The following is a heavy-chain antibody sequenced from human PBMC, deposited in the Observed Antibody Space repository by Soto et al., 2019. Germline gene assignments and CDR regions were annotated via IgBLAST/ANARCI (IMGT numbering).Heavy chain of an antibody. Sequence: SETLSLTCTVSVGSISSYYWSWIRQAPGKGLEWIGYIYYSGSTNYNPSLKSRVTISVDTSKNQFSLKLSSVTAADTAVYYCARAYPPYRQGSYGPNWFDPWCQGTL. V-gene: IGHV4-59*01. CDR3: ARAYPPYRQGSYGPNWFDP. J-gene: IGHJ5*02. CDR1: VGSISSYY. D-gene: IGHD3-16*01. CDR2: IYYSGST.